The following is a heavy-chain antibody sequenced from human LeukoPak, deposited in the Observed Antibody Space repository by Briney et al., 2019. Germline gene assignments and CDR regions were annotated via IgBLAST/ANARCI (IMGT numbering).Heavy chain of an antibody. CDR3: ARLTANYYDSSGYVLIRNDFDY. D-gene: IGHD3-22*01. CDR2: IYTSGST. Sequence: SQTLSLTCTVSGGSISSGSYYWSWIRQPAGKGLEWIGRIYTSGSTKYNPSLKSRVTISVDTSKNQFSLKLSSVTAADTAVYYCARLTANYYDSSGYVLIRNDFDYWGQGTLVTVSS. V-gene: IGHV4-61*02. J-gene: IGHJ4*02. CDR1: GGSISSGSYY.